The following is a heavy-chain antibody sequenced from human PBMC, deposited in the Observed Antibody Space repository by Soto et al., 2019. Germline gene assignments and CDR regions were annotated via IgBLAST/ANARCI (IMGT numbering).Heavy chain of an antibody. V-gene: IGHV3-21*01. CDR3: ARDGMVRGYYYYGMDA. D-gene: IGHD3-10*01. CDR1: GFTFSSYS. CDR2: ISSSSSYI. J-gene: IGHJ6*02. Sequence: ESGGGLVKPGGSLRLSCAASGFTFSSYSMNWVRQAPGKGLEWVSSISSSSSYIYYADSVKGRFTISRDNAKNSLYLQMNSLRAEDTAVYYCARDGMVRGYYYYGMDAWGQGTTVTVSS.